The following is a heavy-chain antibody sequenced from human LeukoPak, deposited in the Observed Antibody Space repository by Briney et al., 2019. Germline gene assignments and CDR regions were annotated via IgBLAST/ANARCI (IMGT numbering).Heavy chain of an antibody. CDR3: ARGGYYYDSSGYRNLDY. J-gene: IGHJ4*02. V-gene: IGHV1-69*13. CDR1: GGTFSSYA. Sequence: ASVKVSCKVSGGTFSSYAISWVRQAPGQGLEWMGGIIPIFGTANYAQKFRGRVTITADESTSTAYMELSSLRSEDTAVYYCARGGYYYDSSGYRNLDYWGQGTLVTVSS. D-gene: IGHD3-22*01. CDR2: IIPIFGTA.